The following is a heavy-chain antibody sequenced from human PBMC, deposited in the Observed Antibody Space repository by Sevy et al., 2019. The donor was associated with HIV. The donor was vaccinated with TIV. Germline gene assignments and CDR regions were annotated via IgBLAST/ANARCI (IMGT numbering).Heavy chain of an antibody. CDR3: ARYSRSWSYYYYYMDV. CDR1: GFTVSSNY. Sequence: GGSLRLSCAASGFTVSSNYMSWVRQAPGKGLEWDSVIYSGGSTYYADSVKGRFTISRDNSKNTLYLQMNSLRAEDTAVYVYARYSRSWSYYYYYMDVWGKGTTVTVSS. V-gene: IGHV3-53*01. J-gene: IGHJ6*03. CDR2: IYSGGST. D-gene: IGHD6-13*01.